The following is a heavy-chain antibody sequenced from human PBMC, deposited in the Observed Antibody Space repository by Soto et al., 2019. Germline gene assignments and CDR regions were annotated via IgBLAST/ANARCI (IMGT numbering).Heavy chain of an antibody. D-gene: IGHD1-1*01. Sequence: QVHLVQSGAEVKKPGASVKVSCKGSGYAFTTYGITWVRQAPGQGLEWMGWISAHNGNTNYAQKRQGRVTVTRDTSTSTAYMELGGLRSDDTAVYYCAGGRYGDYWGQGALVTVSS. CDR2: ISAHNGNT. CDR1: GYAFTTYG. J-gene: IGHJ4*02. V-gene: IGHV1-18*01. CDR3: AGGRYGDY.